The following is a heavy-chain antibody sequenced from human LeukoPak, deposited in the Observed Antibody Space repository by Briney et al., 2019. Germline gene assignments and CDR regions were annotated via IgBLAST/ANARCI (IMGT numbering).Heavy chain of an antibody. CDR1: GFTFSSYW. Sequence: PGGSLRLSCAASGFTFSSYWMNWVRQGPGKGLEWVANIKQDGSEKYYVDSVKGRFTISRDNAKNSLYLQMSSLRAEDTAVYYCGMAMDVWGRGTTVTVSS. CDR3: GMAMDV. J-gene: IGHJ6*02. D-gene: IGHD5-24*01. CDR2: IKQDGSEK. V-gene: IGHV3-7*05.